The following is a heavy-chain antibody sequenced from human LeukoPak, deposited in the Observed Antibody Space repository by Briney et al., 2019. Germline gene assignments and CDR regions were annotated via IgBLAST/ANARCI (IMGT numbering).Heavy chain of an antibody. CDR3: ARDGLSSSGWFLLRGYYFDY. J-gene: IGHJ4*02. V-gene: IGHV3-48*02. Sequence: GGSLRLSCAASGFTFSSYSMSWVRQAPGKGLEWVSYISSSSSTIYYADSVKGRFTISRDNAKNSLYLQVNSLRDEDTAVYYCARDGLSSSGWFLLRGYYFDYWGQGTLVTVSS. CDR1: GFTFSSYS. CDR2: ISSSSSTI. D-gene: IGHD6-19*01.